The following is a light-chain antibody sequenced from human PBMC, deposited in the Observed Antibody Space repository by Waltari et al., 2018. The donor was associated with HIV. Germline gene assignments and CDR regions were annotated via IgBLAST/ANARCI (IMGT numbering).Light chain of an antibody. V-gene: IGLV1-51*01. CDR2: DNN. CDR1: NSNMGNNY. J-gene: IGLJ3*02. CDR3: GTWDSSLNPGGV. Sequence: QSVLTQPPSVSPAPGQKVTISCPGSNSNMGNNYVFWYQQLPGTAPKLLIYDNNKRPSAIPDLFSASKSCTSATLGITGLQTGDEAEYYCGTWDSSLNPGGVFGGGTKLTVL.